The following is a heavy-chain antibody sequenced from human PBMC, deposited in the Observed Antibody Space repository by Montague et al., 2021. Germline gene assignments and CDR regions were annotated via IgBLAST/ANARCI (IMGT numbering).Heavy chain of an antibody. CDR1: GGSISPYH. CDR2: THHNGNT. J-gene: IGHJ5*02. CDR3: ERDREHTYVRFFHA. V-gene: IGHV4-59*01. D-gene: IGHD3-16*01. Sequence: SETLSLTCTVYGGSISPYHWIWLRQPPGKGLKWIGETHHNGNTNYNYNPSLKSRVTITVYKSNNQFSLKLSAVTAADTAVYYCERDREHTYVRFFHAWGQGTLVTVSS.